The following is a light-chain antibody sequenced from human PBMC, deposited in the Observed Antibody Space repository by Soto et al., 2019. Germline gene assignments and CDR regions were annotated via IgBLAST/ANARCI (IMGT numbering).Light chain of an antibody. V-gene: IGKV3-20*01. Sequence: EIVLTQSPGTLSLAPGERATLSCRASKSVSSSYLACYKQKPGQAPRLLIYGASSRATGIPDRFSVSGSGIDFTVTISRLEREDCAVYYCQQYGSSPPYTVGQGTKLEIK. J-gene: IGKJ2*01. CDR3: QQYGSSPPYT. CDR1: KSVSSSY. CDR2: GAS.